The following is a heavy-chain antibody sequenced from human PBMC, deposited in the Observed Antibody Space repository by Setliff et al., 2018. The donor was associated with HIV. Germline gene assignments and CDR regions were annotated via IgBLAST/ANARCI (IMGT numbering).Heavy chain of an antibody. CDR3: ARLGGICSGGSCTALAYTMDV. V-gene: IGHV5-51*01. D-gene: IGHD2-15*01. CDR2: IYPGDSDT. CDR1: GYSFSSYW. Sequence: LGESLTISCKGSGYSFSSYWIGWVRQMPGKGLEWMGIIYPGDSDTRYSPSFQGQVTISADKSISTAYLQCSSLKASDTAMYYCARLGGICSGGSCTALAYTMDVWGQGTTVTVSS. J-gene: IGHJ6*02.